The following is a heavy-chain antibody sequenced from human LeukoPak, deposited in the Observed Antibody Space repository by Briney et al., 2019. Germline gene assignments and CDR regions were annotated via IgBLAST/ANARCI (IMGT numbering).Heavy chain of an antibody. V-gene: IGHV1-24*01. Sequence: ASVKVSCKVSGYTLTELSMHWVRQAPGKGLEWMGGFDPEDGKTIYAQKLQGRVTMTTDTSTSTAYMELRSLRSDDTAVYYCARDPFQRSPNYYDSSGYYFYWGQGTLVTVSS. J-gene: IGHJ4*02. CDR2: FDPEDGKT. CDR3: ARDPFQRSPNYYDSSGYYFY. D-gene: IGHD3-22*01. CDR1: GYTLTELS.